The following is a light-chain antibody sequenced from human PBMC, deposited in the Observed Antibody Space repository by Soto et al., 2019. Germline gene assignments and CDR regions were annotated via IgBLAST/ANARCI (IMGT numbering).Light chain of an antibody. CDR3: QQYGSSGT. J-gene: IGKJ1*01. CDR1: QTVTSSY. Sequence: EIVCTQSPGTLSLSPGERATLSCRASQTVTSSYLAWYQQKPGQAPRLLIYGASNRATGIPARFSGSGSGTDFTLTISRLEPEDFAVYYCQQYGSSGTFGQGTKVDIK. CDR2: GAS. V-gene: IGKV3-20*01.